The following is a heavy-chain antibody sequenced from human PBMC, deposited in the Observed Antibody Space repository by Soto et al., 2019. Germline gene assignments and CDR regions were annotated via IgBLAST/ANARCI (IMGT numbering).Heavy chain of an antibody. V-gene: IGHV3-23*01. Sequence: PGGSLRLSCAASGFTLSNYAMNWIRQAPGKGLEWLSSISANGRNAYYADSVKGRFTISMDTSKNQFSLNLDSVTAADTAVYFCARDFAYFDSWGQGTLVTVSS. CDR1: GFTLSNYA. D-gene: IGHD3-3*01. CDR3: ARDFAYFDS. CDR2: ISANGRNA. J-gene: IGHJ4*02.